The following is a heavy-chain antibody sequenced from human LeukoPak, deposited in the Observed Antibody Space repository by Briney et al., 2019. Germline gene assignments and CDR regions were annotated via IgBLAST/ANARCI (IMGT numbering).Heavy chain of an antibody. CDR3: ATKDSMVVAAMAYYYYYMDV. Sequence: GASVKVSCKPSGYTFTTYGISWVRQAPGQGLEWMGWINTYSGDTNYAQKFQGRVTMTEDTSTDTAYMELSSLRSEDTAVYYCATKDSMVVAAMAYYYYYMDVWGKGTTVTVSS. D-gene: IGHD2-15*01. CDR2: INTYSGDT. CDR1: GYTFTTYG. J-gene: IGHJ6*03. V-gene: IGHV1-18*01.